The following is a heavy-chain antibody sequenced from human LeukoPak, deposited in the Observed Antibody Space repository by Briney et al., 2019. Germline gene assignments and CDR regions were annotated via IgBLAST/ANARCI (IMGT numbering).Heavy chain of an antibody. Sequence: SSVKVSCKASGGTFSSYAISWVRQAPGQGLEWMGGIIPIFGTANYAQKFQGRVTITADESTSTAYMELSSLRSEDTAVYYCARESRATGAFDIWGQGTMVTVSS. V-gene: IGHV1-69*01. J-gene: IGHJ3*02. CDR2: IIPIFGTA. CDR3: ARESRATGAFDI. CDR1: GGTFSSYA.